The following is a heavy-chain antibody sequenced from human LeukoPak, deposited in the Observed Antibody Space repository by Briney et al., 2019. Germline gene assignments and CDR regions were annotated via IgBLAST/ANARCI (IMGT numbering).Heavy chain of an antibody. CDR2: ISGTTGTI. J-gene: IGHJ4*02. D-gene: IGHD3-10*01. V-gene: IGHV3-23*01. Sequence: PGGSLRLSCEASGYTFSGHAMSWVRQAPGKGLEWVSTISGTTGTIYYADSVKGRFTISRDNSKNTLYLQKKSLRAEDTAEYHCARVKGYFDSGNYFGFFDFWGQGTLVTVSS. CDR1: GYTFSGHA. CDR3: ARVKGYFDSGNYFGFFDF.